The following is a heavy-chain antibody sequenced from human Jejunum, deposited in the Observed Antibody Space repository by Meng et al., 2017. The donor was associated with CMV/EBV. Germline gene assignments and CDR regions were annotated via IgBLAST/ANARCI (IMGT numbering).Heavy chain of an antibody. CDR1: RFTFRNYA. J-gene: IGHJ4*02. V-gene: IGHV3-23*01. D-gene: IGHD3/OR15-3a*01. CDR2: IGASGGST. CDR3: ARGAPWTDYDY. Sequence: CAAPRFTFRNYAMSWVRQTPGKGLEWVSGIGASGGSTYYADSVKGRFTISRDNINNILYLQMHSLRADDTAVYYCARGAPWTDYDYWGQGTLVTVSS.